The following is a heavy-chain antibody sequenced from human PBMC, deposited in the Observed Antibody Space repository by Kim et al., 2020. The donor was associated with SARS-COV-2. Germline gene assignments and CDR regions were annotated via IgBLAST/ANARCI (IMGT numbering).Heavy chain of an antibody. J-gene: IGHJ4*02. CDR1: GFAFASYA. CDR2: IQSNGNNT. V-gene: IGHV3-23*03. CDR3: AKGVGAFKTFFDY. D-gene: IGHD3-16*01. Sequence: GGSLRLSCAASGFAFASYAMSWVRQAPGKGLEWVSVIQSNGNNTYYADSVKGRFTISRENSKNTLYLQMNSLRAEDTGVYYCAKGVGAFKTFFDYWGQGALVTVSS.